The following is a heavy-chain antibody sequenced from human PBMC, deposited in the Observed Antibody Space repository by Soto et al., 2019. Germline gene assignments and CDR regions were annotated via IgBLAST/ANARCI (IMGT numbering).Heavy chain of an antibody. Sequence: PSETLSLTCTVSGGSISSYYWSWIRQPPGKGLEWIGNIYYSGSTNYNPSLKSRVTISIDTSKNHFSLKLNSVTAADTAVYYCAVSTGSSQYYFDYWGQGALVTVSS. J-gene: IGHJ4*02. CDR2: IYYSGST. CDR1: GGSISSYY. V-gene: IGHV4-59*01. D-gene: IGHD6-6*01. CDR3: AVSTGSSQYYFDY.